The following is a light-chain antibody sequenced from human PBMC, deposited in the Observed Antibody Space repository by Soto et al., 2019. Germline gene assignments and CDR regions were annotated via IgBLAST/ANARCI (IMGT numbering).Light chain of an antibody. CDR1: SSDVGNYKF. CDR2: EVS. J-gene: IGLJ2*01. V-gene: IGLV2-23*02. Sequence: QSVLTQPASVSGSPGQSITISCTGSSSDVGNYKFVSWYQQHPGQAPKFLIYEVSKRPPGVSNRFSGSKSGNTASLTISGLQAEDEADYYCCSYAGESSFAIFGGGTKVTVL. CDR3: CSYAGESSFAI.